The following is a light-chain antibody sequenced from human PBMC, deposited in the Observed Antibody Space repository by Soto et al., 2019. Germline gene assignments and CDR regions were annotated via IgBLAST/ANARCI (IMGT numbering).Light chain of an antibody. CDR1: QSVSSN. CDR2: GAS. J-gene: IGKJ2*01. V-gene: IGKV3-15*01. CDR3: QQYNDWPPYT. Sequence: EIVMTQPPATLSVSPGERATLSCRASQSVSSNLAWYQQRPGQAPSLLIYGASTRATGIPARFSGGGSGTEFTLTISSLQSEDFAVYYCQQYNDWPPYTFGQGTKLEIK.